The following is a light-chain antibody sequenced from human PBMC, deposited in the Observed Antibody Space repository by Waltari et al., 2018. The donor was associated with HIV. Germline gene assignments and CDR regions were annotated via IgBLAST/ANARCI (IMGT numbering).Light chain of an antibody. CDR1: KKNFGFQG. V-gene: IGLV10-54*04. Sequence: QAGLTQPPSVSKALGQTATLTCTGDKKNFGFQGAAWLKHHQGHPPKLLSYRGNNRPSGVPGRFSASTSGKTASLNITGLQADDEADYFCSSWDTRLNGWVFGGGTHLTVL. CDR2: RGN. J-gene: IGLJ3*02. CDR3: SSWDTRLNGWV.